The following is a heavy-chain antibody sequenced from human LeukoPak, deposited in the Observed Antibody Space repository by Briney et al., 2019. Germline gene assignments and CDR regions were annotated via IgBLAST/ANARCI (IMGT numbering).Heavy chain of an antibody. CDR1: GFSFSTYY. V-gene: IGHV3-7*01. D-gene: IGHD2-2*01. J-gene: IGHJ4*02. Sequence: GGSLRLSCAASGFSFSTYYMTWVRQAPGKGLEWVAGIKQDGSEKYYVDSVKGRFTISRDNSKNSLYLQMNSLRAEDTAVYFCVRERYCTTSACYVGVPFDYWGQGTLVTVSS. CDR2: IKQDGSEK. CDR3: VRERYCTTSACYVGVPFDY.